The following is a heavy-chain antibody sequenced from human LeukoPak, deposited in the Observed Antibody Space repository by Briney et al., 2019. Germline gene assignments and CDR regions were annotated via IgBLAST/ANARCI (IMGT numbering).Heavy chain of an antibody. CDR3: AGTCSGGSCYHDAFDI. V-gene: IGHV4-34*01. Sequence: SETLSLTCAVYGGSFSGYYWSWIRQPPGKGLEWIGEINHSGSTNYNPSLKSRVTISVDTSMNQFSLKLSSVTAADTAVYYCAGTCSGGSCYHDAFDIWGQGTMVTVSS. CDR1: GGSFSGYY. CDR2: INHSGST. J-gene: IGHJ3*02. D-gene: IGHD2-15*01.